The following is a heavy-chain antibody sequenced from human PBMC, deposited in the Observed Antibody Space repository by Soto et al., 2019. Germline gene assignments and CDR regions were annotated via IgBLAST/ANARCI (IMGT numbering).Heavy chain of an antibody. Sequence: PGGSLRLSCAASGFIFSNYAMSWVRQAPGKGLDWVSTVSGSGDNTYYADSVKGRFTISRDNSKNTLYLQMYSLTAEDTALYYCARGANHYGSGSYPHFDYWGQGALVTVSS. J-gene: IGHJ4*02. CDR1: GFIFSNYA. V-gene: IGHV3-23*01. CDR2: VSGSGDNT. D-gene: IGHD3-10*01. CDR3: ARGANHYGSGSYPHFDY.